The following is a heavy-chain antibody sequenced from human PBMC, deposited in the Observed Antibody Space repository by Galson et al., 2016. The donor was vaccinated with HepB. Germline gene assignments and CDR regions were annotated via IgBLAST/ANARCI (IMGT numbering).Heavy chain of an antibody. J-gene: IGHJ6*02. V-gene: IGHV6-1*01. CDR3: ARVRSGYSGYANPYYYGMDV. D-gene: IGHD5-12*01. CDR1: GDSVSSHSAT. Sequence: CAIYGDSVSSHSATWNWIRQSPSRGLEWLGRTYYRSKWYNDYALSVKSRITINPDTSKNQFSLQLNSVTPEDTAVYYCARVRSGYSGYANPYYYGMDVWGQGTTVTVSS. CDR2: TYYRSKWYN.